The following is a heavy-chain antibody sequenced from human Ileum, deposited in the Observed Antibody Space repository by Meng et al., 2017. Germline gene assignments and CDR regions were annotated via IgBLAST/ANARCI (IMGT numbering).Heavy chain of an antibody. CDR3: ARGDVAARLQS. V-gene: IGHV4-34*01. J-gene: IGHJ5*02. D-gene: IGHD6-6*01. CDR2: INHSGST. CDR1: GGSFSGYY. Sequence: QVQLQKWGAGLLKPSETLSLTCAGYGGSFSGYYWSWICQPPGKGLEWIGEINHSGSTNYHPSLKSRVTISVDTSKNQFSLKLTSVTAADTAVYYCARGDVAARLQSWGQGTLVTVSS.